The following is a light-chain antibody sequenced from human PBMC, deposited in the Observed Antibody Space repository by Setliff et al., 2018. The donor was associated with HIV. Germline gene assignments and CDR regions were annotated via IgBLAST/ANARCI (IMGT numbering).Light chain of an antibody. CDR2: EVR. CDR1: GSDAGLYKS. J-gene: IGLJ1*01. V-gene: IGLV2-14*03. CDR3: CSYTGSGTYV. Sequence: SALTQPASVSGSPGQSITISCTATGSDAGLYKSVSWYQQQPGKAPKVIIIEVRNRPSGVSHRFSGSKSGNTASLTISGLQAEDEGDYYCCSYTGSGTYVFGSGTKV.